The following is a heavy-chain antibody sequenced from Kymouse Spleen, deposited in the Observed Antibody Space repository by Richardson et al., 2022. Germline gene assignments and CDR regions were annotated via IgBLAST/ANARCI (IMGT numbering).Heavy chain of an antibody. J-gene: IGHJ6*02. V-gene: IGHV3-30*18. Sequence: QVQLVESGGGVVQPGRSLRLSCAASGFTFSSYGMHWVRQAPGKGLEWVAVISYDGSNKYYADSVKGRFTISRDNSKNTLYLQMNSLRAEDTAVYYCAKDPIVGATRYYGMDVWGQGTTVTVSS. CDR3: AKDPIVGATRYYGMDV. CDR1: GFTFSSYG. D-gene: IGHD1-26*01. CDR2: ISYDGSNK.